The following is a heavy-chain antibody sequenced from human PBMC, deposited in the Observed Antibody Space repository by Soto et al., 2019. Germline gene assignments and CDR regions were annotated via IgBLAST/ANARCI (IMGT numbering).Heavy chain of an antibody. J-gene: IGHJ4*02. V-gene: IGHV2-5*02. Sequence: QITLKESGPTLVKPTQTLTLTCTFSGFSLTTHAVGVGWIRQPPGKALEWLALVYWDDGKRYNIFLRSRLAITKDTSKNQVVLTMTNMDPVDTATYYCAHAAFGEFVGSFGYWGQGTLVTVSS. CDR3: AHAAFGEFVGSFGY. CDR1: GFSLTTHAVG. D-gene: IGHD3-10*01. CDR2: VYWDDGK.